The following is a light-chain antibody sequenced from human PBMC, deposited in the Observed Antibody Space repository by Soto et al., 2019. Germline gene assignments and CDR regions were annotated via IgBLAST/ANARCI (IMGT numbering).Light chain of an antibody. CDR1: QDISSY. J-gene: IGKJ4*01. CDR2: AAS. Sequence: DIQLTQSPSFLSASVGDRVTITCRASQDISSYLAWYQQKPGKAPKLLIYAASTLQSGVPSRFSGSGSGTEFTLTISSLQPEDFATYYCQQLNSYPPFFGGGTKVEIK. CDR3: QQLNSYPPF. V-gene: IGKV1-9*01.